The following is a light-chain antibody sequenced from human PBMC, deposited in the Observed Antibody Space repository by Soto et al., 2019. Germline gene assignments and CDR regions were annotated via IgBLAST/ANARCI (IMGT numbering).Light chain of an antibody. CDR3: QQRSNWPPTWT. CDR1: QSVSSY. Sequence: EIVLTQSPATLSLSPGERATLSCRASQSVSSYLAWYQHKPGQAPRLLIYDASKRATGIPARFSGSGSGTDFTLTIRCLEPEDFSVYYCQQRSNWPPTWTFGQGTMVEIK. J-gene: IGKJ1*01. V-gene: IGKV3-11*01. CDR2: DAS.